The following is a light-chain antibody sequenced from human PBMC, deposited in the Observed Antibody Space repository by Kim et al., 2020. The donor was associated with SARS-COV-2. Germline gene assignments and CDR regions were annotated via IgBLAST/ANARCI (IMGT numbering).Light chain of an antibody. CDR1: HGISIW. Sequence: ASVGDRVTITRRALHGISIWFACCQLTPGGAPKLLIYAASSLQSGVSSRFSVSGSLTDFTLTLSSLQPVDFATYNCQQANSFPWTFRQGTKVDIK. CDR2: AAS. V-gene: IGKV1-12*01. CDR3: QQANSFPWT. J-gene: IGKJ1*01.